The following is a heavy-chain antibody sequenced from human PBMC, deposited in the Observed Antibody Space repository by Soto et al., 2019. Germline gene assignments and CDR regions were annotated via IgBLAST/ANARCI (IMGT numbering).Heavy chain of an antibody. J-gene: IGHJ4*02. CDR2: ISAQNGKT. CDR3: ARVDTSIVTAAY. Sequence: QVQLVQSGAEVKKPGASVKVSCKASGYSFSSYAISWVRQAPGKGLEWMGWISAQNGKTTYPQKLKGRVTMTTDASTITAYIELSSLRSDDTAFYYWARVDTSIVTAAYWGQGILVTVSS. V-gene: IGHV1-18*01. CDR1: GYSFSSYA. D-gene: IGHD5-18*01.